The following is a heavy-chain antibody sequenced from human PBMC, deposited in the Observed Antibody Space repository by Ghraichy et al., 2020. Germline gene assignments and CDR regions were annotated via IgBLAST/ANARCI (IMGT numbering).Heavy chain of an antibody. CDR3: AKWANWNSGAFDI. CDR2: ISGSGGGT. V-gene: IGHV3-23*01. J-gene: IGHJ3*02. D-gene: IGHD1-7*01. Sequence: GGSLRLSCAASEFTFSNYAMTWVHQAPGKGLEWVSAISGSGGGTYYADSVKGRFTISRDNSKNTLYLQMNSLRAEDTAVYYCAKWANWNSGAFDIWGQGTVVTVST. CDR1: EFTFSNYA.